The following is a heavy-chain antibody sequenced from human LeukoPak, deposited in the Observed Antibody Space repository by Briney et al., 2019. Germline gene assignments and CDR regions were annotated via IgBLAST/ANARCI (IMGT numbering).Heavy chain of an antibody. CDR2: IYYNGRT. Sequence: PSETLSLTCTVSGDSINNNNYYWGWIRQPPGKGLEWIGNIYYNGRTYYSPSLKSRVTISVDTSKNQFSLKLSSVTAADTAVYYCARGETFDYWGQGTLVTVSS. V-gene: IGHV4-39*07. CDR1: GDSINNNNYY. CDR3: ARGETFDY. J-gene: IGHJ4*02.